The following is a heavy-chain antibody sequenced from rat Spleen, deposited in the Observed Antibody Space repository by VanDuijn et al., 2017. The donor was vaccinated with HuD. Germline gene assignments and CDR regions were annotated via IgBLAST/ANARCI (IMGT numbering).Heavy chain of an antibody. V-gene: IGHV5-25*01. CDR3: ARHPSEGIGWYFDF. D-gene: IGHD1-11*01. J-gene: IGHJ2*01. CDR1: GFTFSDYY. Sequence: EVQLVESDGGLVQPGRSLKLSCVASGFTFSDYYMAWVRQAPTKGLEWVASINTGGGNTYYRDSVKGRFTISRDNAKSTLYLQMNSLRSEDTATYYCARHPSEGIGWYFDFWGQGVMVTVSS. CDR2: INTGGGNT.